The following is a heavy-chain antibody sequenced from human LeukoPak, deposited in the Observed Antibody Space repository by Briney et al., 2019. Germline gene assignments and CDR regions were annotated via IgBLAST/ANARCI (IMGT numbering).Heavy chain of an antibody. V-gene: IGHV3-23*01. CDR3: AKGGNRGYDQTYGY. J-gene: IGHJ4*02. CDR1: GFTFSSYA. CDR2: ISGSGGST. Sequence: PGGSLRLSCAASGFTFSSYAMSWVRQAPGKGLEWVSAISGSGGSTYYADSVKGRFTICRDNSKNTLYLQMNSLRAEDTAVYYCAKGGNRGYDQTYGYWGQGTLVTVSS. D-gene: IGHD5-12*01.